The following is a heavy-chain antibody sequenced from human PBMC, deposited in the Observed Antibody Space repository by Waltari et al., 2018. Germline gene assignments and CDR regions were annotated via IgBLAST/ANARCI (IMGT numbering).Heavy chain of an antibody. CDR1: GFTFSSYS. CDR2: ISSSSSYI. CDR3: ARVTNYYDSSGYYPDAFDI. J-gene: IGHJ3*02. Sequence: EVQLVESGGGLVKPGGSLRLSCAASGFTFSSYSMNWVRQAPGKGLEWVSSISSSSSYIYYADSVKGRFTISRDKAKKSLYLQMNSRRAEDTAVYYCARVTNYYDSSGYYPDAFDIWGQGTMVTVSS. V-gene: IGHV3-21*01. D-gene: IGHD3-22*01.